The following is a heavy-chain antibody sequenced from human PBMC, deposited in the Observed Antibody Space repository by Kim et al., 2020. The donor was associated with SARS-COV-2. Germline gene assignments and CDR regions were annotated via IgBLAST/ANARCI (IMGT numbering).Heavy chain of an antibody. D-gene: IGHD4-4*01. CDR2: ISGSGTTI. CDR3: ARGPNYSPFDY. J-gene: IGHJ4*02. V-gene: IGHV3-48*03. CDR1: GFTFSSYE. Sequence: GGSLRLSCVASGFTFSSYEMNWVRQAPGKGLEWVSYISGSGTTIYYADSVRGRFTISRDNDKNSLYLQMNSLRAEDTAVYYCARGPNYSPFDYWGQGTLVTVSS.